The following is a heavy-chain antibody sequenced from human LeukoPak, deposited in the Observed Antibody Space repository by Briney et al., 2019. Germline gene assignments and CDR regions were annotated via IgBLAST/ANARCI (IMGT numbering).Heavy chain of an antibody. CDR3: ARMEMATAIFDY. J-gene: IGHJ4*02. Sequence: ASVKVSCKASGYTFTSYAITWVRQAPGQGLEWMGWISAYNGNTNYAQNLQGRVTMTTDTSTSTAYMELRNLRSDDTAMYYCARMEMATAIFDYWGQGTLVTVSS. D-gene: IGHD5-24*01. CDR2: ISAYNGNT. V-gene: IGHV1-18*01. CDR1: GYTFTSYA.